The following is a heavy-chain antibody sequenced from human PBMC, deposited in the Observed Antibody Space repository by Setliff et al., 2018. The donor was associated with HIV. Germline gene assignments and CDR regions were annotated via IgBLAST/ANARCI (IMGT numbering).Heavy chain of an antibody. V-gene: IGHV4-39*07. Sequence: LSLTCSVSGGSISSSGYYWAWIRQPPGKGLEWIGSIYYSGNTYYNPSVKSRVTISVDTFNNQFSLRLSSVTAADTAVYYCSRAIVAVTAIDHYYYGMDVWGQGTTVTVSS. CDR2: IYYSGNT. J-gene: IGHJ6*02. CDR1: GGSISSSGYY. CDR3: SRAIVAVTAIDHYYYGMDV. D-gene: IGHD2-21*02.